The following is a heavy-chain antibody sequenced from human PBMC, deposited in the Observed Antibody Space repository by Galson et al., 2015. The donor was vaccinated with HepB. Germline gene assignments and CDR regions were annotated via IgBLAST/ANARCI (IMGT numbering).Heavy chain of an antibody. CDR1: GFTFSSYS. Sequence: SLRLSCAASGFTFSSYSMNWVRQAPGKGLEWVSSISSSSSYIYYADSVKGRFTISRDNAKNSLYLQMNSLRAEDTAVYYCARMVGEFYGWFDPWGQGTLVTVSS. CDR2: ISSSSSYI. CDR3: ARMVGEFYGWFDP. V-gene: IGHV3-21*01. J-gene: IGHJ5*02. D-gene: IGHD3-10*02.